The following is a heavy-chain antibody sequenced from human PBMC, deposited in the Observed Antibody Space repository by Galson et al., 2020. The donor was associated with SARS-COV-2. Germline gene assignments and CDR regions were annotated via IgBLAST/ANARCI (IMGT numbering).Heavy chain of an antibody. CDR3: AEELLLFGGN. D-gene: IGHD3-10*01. Sequence: GESLKISCAASGFTFSSYAMHWVRQAPGKGLEWVAVISYDGSNKYYADSVKGRFTISRDNSKNTLYLQMNSLRAEDTAVYYCAEELLLFGGNWGQGTLVTVSS. CDR1: GFTFSSYA. J-gene: IGHJ4*02. CDR2: ISYDGSNK. V-gene: IGHV3-30*04.